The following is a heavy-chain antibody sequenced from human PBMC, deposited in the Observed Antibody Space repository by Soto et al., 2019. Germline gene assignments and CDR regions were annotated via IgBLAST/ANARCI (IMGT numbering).Heavy chain of an antibody. J-gene: IGHJ4*02. V-gene: IGHV3-30-3*01. Sequence: QVQLVESGGGVVQPGRSLRLSCAASGFTFSNYAMHWVRQAPGKGLEWVALISYDGINKYYADSVKGRFTISRDNSKNMLLLQMNSLRAEDTAVYYCARDKDRYFDYWGQGTLVTVSS. CDR3: ARDKDRYFDY. CDR1: GFTFSNYA. CDR2: ISYDGINK.